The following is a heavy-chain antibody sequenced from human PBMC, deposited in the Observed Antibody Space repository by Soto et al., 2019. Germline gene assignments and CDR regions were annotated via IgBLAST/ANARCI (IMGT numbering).Heavy chain of an antibody. CDR3: ARDLPLDGMDV. CDR1: GDSISSVSYY. V-gene: IGHV4-31*03. Sequence: QVQLQESGPGLVKPSQTLSLTCSVSGDSISSVSYYWSWIRQHPGKGLEWIGYIYFSGSTYYNPSLKSRVSILVDTSKNQFSLKLRSVTAADTAVYYCARDLPLDGMDVWGQGTKVTVSS. J-gene: IGHJ6*02. CDR2: IYFSGST.